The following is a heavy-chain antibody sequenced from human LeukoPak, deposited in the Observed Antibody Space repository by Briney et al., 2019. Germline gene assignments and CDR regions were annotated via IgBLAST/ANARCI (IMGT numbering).Heavy chain of an antibody. CDR3: ARGSSWVDY. V-gene: IGHV4-4*02. Sequence: SETLSLTCAVSGGSITTSNWWSWVRQPPGKGLEWIGEIHPSGSTHYSPSLRSRVTLSMDKSKNQFSLELSSVTAADTAVYYCARGSSWVDYWGQGTLVTVSS. J-gene: IGHJ4*02. D-gene: IGHD6-13*01. CDR2: IHPSGST. CDR1: GGSITTSNW.